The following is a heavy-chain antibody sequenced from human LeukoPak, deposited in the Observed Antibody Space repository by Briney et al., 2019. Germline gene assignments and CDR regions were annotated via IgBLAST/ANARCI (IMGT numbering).Heavy chain of an antibody. J-gene: IGHJ5*02. V-gene: IGHV1-2*02. CDR1: GYTFTGYY. Sequence: ASVKVSCKASGYTFTGYYMHWVRQAPGQGLEWMGWINPNSGGTNYAQKFQGRVTMTRDTSISTAYMELSRLRSDDTAVYYCARGAYDFWSGYYIIEWFDPWGQGTLVTVSS. D-gene: IGHD3-3*01. CDR3: ARGAYDFWSGYYIIEWFDP. CDR2: INPNSGGT.